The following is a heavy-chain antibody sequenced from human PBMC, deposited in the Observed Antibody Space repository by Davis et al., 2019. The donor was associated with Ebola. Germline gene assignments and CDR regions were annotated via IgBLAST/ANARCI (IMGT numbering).Heavy chain of an antibody. J-gene: IGHJ4*02. CDR1: GGSISSYY. Sequence: SETLSLTCTVSGGSISSYYWSWIRQPPGKGLEWIGYIYYSGSTYYNPSLKSRVTISVDTSKNQFPLKLSSVTAADTAVYYCARLYVHFDYWGQGTLVTVSS. D-gene: IGHD3-16*01. CDR2: IYYSGST. V-gene: IGHV4-59*12. CDR3: ARLYVHFDY.